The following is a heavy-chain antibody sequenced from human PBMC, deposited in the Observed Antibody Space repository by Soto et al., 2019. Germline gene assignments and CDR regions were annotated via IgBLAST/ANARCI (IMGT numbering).Heavy chain of an antibody. Sequence: GGSLRLSCAASGFTFSSYWMSWVRQAPGKGLEWVANIKQDGSEKYYVDSVKGRFAISRDNAKNSLYLQMNSLRAEDTAVYYCARVDHYYDSSGYYSYFDYWGQGTLVTVSS. D-gene: IGHD3-22*01. CDR3: ARVDHYYDSSGYYSYFDY. J-gene: IGHJ4*02. CDR2: IKQDGSEK. CDR1: GFTFSSYW. V-gene: IGHV3-7*03.